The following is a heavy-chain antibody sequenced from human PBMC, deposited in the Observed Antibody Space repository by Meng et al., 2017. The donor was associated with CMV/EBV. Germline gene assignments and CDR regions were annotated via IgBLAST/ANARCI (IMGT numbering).Heavy chain of an antibody. CDR2: INPNSGGT. Sequence: ASVKVSCKASGYTFTGYYMHWVRQAPGQGLGWMGWINPNSGGTNYAQKLQGRVTMTRDTSISTAYMELSRLRSDDTAVYYCASSLYIVVVPAAIDAFDIWGQGTLVTVSS. D-gene: IGHD2-2*02. CDR3: ASSLYIVVVPAAIDAFDI. V-gene: IGHV1-2*02. J-gene: IGHJ3*02. CDR1: GYTFTGYY.